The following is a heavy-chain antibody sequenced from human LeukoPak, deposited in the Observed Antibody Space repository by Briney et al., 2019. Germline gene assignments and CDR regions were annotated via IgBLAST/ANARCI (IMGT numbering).Heavy chain of an antibody. J-gene: IGHJ4*03. CDR2: ISGSGGAT. CDR1: GFTFSAFG. Sequence: PGGSLRLSCAASGFTFSAFGMSWVRQAPGKGLEWVSGISGSGGATYFADSVRGRFTISRDNYRDTLYLQLNSLRPEDTAVYYCAKELYDISYYFDYWGKGTTVTISS. V-gene: IGHV3-23*01. CDR3: AKELYDISYYFDY. D-gene: IGHD3-9*01.